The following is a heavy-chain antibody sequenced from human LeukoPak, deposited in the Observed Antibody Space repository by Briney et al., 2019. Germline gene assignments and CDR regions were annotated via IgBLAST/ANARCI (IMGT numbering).Heavy chain of an antibody. V-gene: IGHV4-59*08. D-gene: IGHD3-10*01. Sequence: SETLSLTCAVSGGSMSSYYGSWIRQPPGKGLEWIGNIYYSGSANYSPSLKSRVTISVDTSKNQFSLKLSSVTAADTAVYYCATHYYGSGLFQHWGQGTLVTVSS. CDR3: ATHYYGSGLFQH. CDR2: IYYSGSA. J-gene: IGHJ1*01. CDR1: GGSMSSYY.